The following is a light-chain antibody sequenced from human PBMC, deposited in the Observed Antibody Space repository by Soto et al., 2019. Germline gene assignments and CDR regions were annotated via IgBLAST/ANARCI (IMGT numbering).Light chain of an antibody. Sequence: DIQMTQSPSSLSASVGDRVTITCRASQSISMYLNGHQQKPGKAPKILIYGASNLQSGVPSRFSGSGSGTDFTMTSSSLQPEDFATYYCQQSSSTPRTFGQGTKVEIK. V-gene: IGKV1-39*01. CDR2: GAS. CDR1: QSISMY. J-gene: IGKJ1*01. CDR3: QQSSSTPRT.